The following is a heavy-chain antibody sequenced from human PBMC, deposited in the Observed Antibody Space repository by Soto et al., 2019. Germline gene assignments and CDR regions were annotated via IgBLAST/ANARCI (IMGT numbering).Heavy chain of an antibody. Sequence: SETLSLTCDGRSLSGYYWSWLRQSPGVGLEWIGEIHHTGSTNYNPSLKSRVTISADMSKNQLFLKLISVTAADTAVYYCARGTRRTLMTMAHLDYWGQGTLVTVSS. D-gene: IGHD1-1*01. CDR3: ARGTRRTLMTMAHLDY. V-gene: IGHV4-34*01. CDR2: IHHTGST. CDR1: GRSLSGYY. J-gene: IGHJ4*02.